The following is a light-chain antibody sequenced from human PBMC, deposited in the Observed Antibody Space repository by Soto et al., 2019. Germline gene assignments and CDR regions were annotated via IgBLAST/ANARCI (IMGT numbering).Light chain of an antibody. Sequence: QSALTQPASVSGSPGQSITISCTGTSSDVGGYNYVSWYQHHPGKAPKLMIYEISNRPSGVSSRFSGSKSGNTASLTISGLEAEDEADYYCSSYTSSSTPVFGGGTKLTVL. V-gene: IGLV2-14*01. CDR3: SSYTSSSTPV. CDR1: SSDVGGYNY. J-gene: IGLJ3*02. CDR2: EIS.